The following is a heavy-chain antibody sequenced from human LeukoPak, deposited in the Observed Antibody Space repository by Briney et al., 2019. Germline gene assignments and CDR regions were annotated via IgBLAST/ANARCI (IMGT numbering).Heavy chain of an antibody. CDR1: GGPISSSSYY. V-gene: IGHV4-39*07. Sequence: SETLSLTCTVSGGPISSSSYYWGWIRQPPGKGLEWIGSIYYSGSTYYNPSLKSRVTISVDTSKNQFSLKLSSVTAADTAVYYCAREAQTITYFDYWGQGTLVTVSS. J-gene: IGHJ4*02. D-gene: IGHD1-14*01. CDR3: AREAQTITYFDY. CDR2: IYYSGST.